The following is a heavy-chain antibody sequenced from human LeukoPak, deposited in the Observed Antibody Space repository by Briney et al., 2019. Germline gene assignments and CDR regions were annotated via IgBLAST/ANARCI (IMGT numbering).Heavy chain of an antibody. Sequence: PGGSLRLSCAASGFTFSSYAMHRVRQAPGKGLEWVAVISYDGSNKYYADSVKGRFTISRDNSKNTLYLQMNSLRAEDTALYYCAKDVIVVVTGGMDVWGQGTTVTVSS. CDR3: AKDVIVVVTGGMDV. J-gene: IGHJ6*02. CDR1: GFTFSSYA. V-gene: IGHV3-30-3*01. CDR2: ISYDGSNK. D-gene: IGHD3-22*01.